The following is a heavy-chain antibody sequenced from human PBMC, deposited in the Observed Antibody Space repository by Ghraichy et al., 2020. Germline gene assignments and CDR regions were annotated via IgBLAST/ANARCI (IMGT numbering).Heavy chain of an antibody. J-gene: IGHJ6*02. Sequence: GGSLRLSCAASGFTFSSYGMHWVRQAPGKGLEWVAVISYDGSNKYYADSVKGRFTISRDNSKNTLYLQMNSLRAEDTAVYYCAKDGYSGYVGGMDVWGQGTTVTVSS. CDR3: AKDGYSGYVGGMDV. CDR1: GFTFSSYG. CDR2: ISYDGSNK. V-gene: IGHV3-30*18. D-gene: IGHD5-12*01.